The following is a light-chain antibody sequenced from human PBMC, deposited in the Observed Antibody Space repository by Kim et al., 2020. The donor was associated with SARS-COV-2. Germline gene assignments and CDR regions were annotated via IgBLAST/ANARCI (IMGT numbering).Light chain of an antibody. CDR3: HQYNDWPPLT. Sequence: EIVMTQSPATLSVSPGERATLSCRASQSVSRNLAWYQQKPGQAPRFLIYGASTRAPGTPARFSGSGSGTDFALTIYSLQSEDFAVYYCHQYNDWPPLTFGGGTEVDIK. CDR2: GAS. CDR1: QSVSRN. J-gene: IGKJ4*01. V-gene: IGKV3-15*01.